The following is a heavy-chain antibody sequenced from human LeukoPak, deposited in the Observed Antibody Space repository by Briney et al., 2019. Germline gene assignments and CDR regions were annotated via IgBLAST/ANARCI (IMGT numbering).Heavy chain of an antibody. D-gene: IGHD3-22*01. V-gene: IGHV3-15*01. CDR3: TTVRTITMIVVVITEDEHFQH. CDR2: IKSKTDGGTT. CDR1: GFTFSNAW. Sequence: GGSLRLSCAASGFTFSNAWMSWVRQAPGKGLEWVGRIKSKTDGGTTDYAAPVKGRFTISRDDSKNTLYLQMNSLKTEGTAVYYCTTVRTITMIVVVITEDEHFQHWGQGTLVTVSS. J-gene: IGHJ1*01.